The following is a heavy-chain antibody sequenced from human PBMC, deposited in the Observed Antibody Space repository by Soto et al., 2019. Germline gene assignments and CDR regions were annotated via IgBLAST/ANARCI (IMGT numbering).Heavy chain of an antibody. V-gene: IGHV4-59*01. CDR2: IYYSGST. CDR3: ARAAIAAAVGGWFDP. CDR1: GGTISIYY. D-gene: IGHD6-13*01. J-gene: IGHJ5*02. Sequence: SETLSLTCTVSGGTISIYYWSWIRQPPGKGLEWIGYIYYSGSTNYNPSLKSRVTISVDTSKNQFSLKLSSVTAADTAVYYCARAAIAAAVGGWFDPWGQGTPVTVSS.